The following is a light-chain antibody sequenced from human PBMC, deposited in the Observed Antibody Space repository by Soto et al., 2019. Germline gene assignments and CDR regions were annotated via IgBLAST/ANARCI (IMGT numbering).Light chain of an antibody. CDR3: QHQSNWPRT. J-gene: IGKJ1*01. CDR1: ESLAYSDGNTY. CDR2: GSS. V-gene: IGKV2-30*01. Sequence: DVVMTQSPLSLPVTLGQPASISCRSSESLAYSDGNTYLNWFQQRPGQAPRLLIHGSSTRATGIPARFSGSGSGTEFTLTISSLQSEDFAVYYCQHQSNWPRTFGQGTKVEIK.